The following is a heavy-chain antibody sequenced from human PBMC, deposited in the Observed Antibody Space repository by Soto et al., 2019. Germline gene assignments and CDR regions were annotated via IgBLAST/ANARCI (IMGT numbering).Heavy chain of an antibody. Sequence: QVQLQESGPGLVKPSQTLSLTCTVSGGSISSGDYYWSWIRQHPGKGLEWIGYIYSSGSTYDNPSLRSRVTISVDTSKNQFSLNLSSVTAADTAVYYCARDGSSADADYWGQGTLVTVSS. J-gene: IGHJ4*02. CDR1: GGSISSGDYY. CDR2: IYSSGST. CDR3: ARDGSSADADY. V-gene: IGHV4-31*03. D-gene: IGHD6-6*01.